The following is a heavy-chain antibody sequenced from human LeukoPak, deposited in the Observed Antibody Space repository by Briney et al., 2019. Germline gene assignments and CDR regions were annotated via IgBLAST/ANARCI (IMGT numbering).Heavy chain of an antibody. J-gene: IGHJ3*02. CDR2: ISSSGSTI. D-gene: IGHD1-26*01. V-gene: IGHV3-11*01. CDR1: GFTFSDYY. Sequence: GGSLRLSCAASGFTFSDYYMSWIRQAPGKGLEWVSYISSSGSTIYYADSVKGRFTISRDNAKNSLYLQMNSLRAEDTAVYYCARDTDSGSYYLNAFDIWGQGTMVTVSS. CDR3: ARDTDSGSYYLNAFDI.